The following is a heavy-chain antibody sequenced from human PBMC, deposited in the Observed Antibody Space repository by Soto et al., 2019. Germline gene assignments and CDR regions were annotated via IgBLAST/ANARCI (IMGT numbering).Heavy chain of an antibody. CDR1: GLTFSRYA. CDR2: VSGSGSAT. Sequence: EVRLLESGGGLVQPGGSLRLSCAVSGLTFSRYAMSWVRQAPGKGLEWVSAVSGSGSATRYADSVKGRFTISRDNFKNTVSLQMNSLRVDDTAIYFCEKRSDFDSGLCDFGGQGALVTVSS. D-gene: IGHD2-21*02. CDR3: EKRSDFDSGLCDF. V-gene: IGHV3-23*01. J-gene: IGHJ4*02.